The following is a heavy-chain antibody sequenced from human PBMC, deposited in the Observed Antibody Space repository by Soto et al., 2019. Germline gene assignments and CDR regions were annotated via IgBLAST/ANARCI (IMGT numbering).Heavy chain of an antibody. CDR2: IRSKAYGGTT. V-gene: IGHV3-49*04. CDR1: GFTFGDYA. Sequence: GGSLRLSCTASGFTFGDYAMSWVRQAPGKGLEWVGFIRSKAYGGTTEYAASVKGRFTISRDDSKSIAYLQMNSLKTEDTAVYYCTAGKLYPSLDFDYRGQGTLGTVSS. D-gene: IGHD2-8*01. J-gene: IGHJ4*02. CDR3: TAGKLYPSLDFDY.